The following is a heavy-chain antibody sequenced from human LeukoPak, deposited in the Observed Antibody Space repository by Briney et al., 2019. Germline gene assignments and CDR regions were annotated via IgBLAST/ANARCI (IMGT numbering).Heavy chain of an antibody. Sequence: GGSLRLSCAASGFTFSSYWMHWVRQAPGKGLEWVAMISYHGSAKYYGDSVQGRFTISRDISKNTLYLQMDSLRPEDTAVYYCAKDWGSSGWYNYFDPWGQGTLVTASS. CDR1: GFTFSSYW. CDR3: AKDWGSSGWYNYFDP. D-gene: IGHD6-19*01. V-gene: IGHV3-30*18. J-gene: IGHJ5*02. CDR2: ISYHGSAK.